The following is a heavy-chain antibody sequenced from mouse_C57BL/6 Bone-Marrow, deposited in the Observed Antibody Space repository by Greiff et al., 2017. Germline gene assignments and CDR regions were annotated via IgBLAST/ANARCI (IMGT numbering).Heavy chain of an antibody. V-gene: IGHV2-2*01. CDR2: IWSGGST. J-gene: IGHJ4*01. CDR3: ATNWGGSSLARDY. CDR1: GFSLTSYG. D-gene: IGHD1-1*01. Sequence: VQLQQSGPGLVQPSQSLSITCTVSGFSLTSYGVHWVRQSPGKGLEWLGGIWSGGSTAYNAAFISRMSISKDNSKSKVFLKMNSLQADETAIYYCATNWGGSSLARDYWGQGTAVTVSA.